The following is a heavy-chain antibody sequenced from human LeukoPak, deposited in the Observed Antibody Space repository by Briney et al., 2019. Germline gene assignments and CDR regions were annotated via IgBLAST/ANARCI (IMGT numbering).Heavy chain of an antibody. CDR2: IYYSGST. J-gene: IGHJ6*02. V-gene: IGHV4-30-4*01. Sequence: KPSQTLSLTCTVSGGSISSGDYYWSWLRQPPGKGLEWIGYIYYSGSTYYNPSLKSRVTISVDTSKNQFSLKLSSVTAADTAVYYCARRLHGPYYYGMDVWGQGTTVTVSS. D-gene: IGHD3-16*01. CDR3: ARRLHGPYYYGMDV. CDR1: GGSISSGDYY.